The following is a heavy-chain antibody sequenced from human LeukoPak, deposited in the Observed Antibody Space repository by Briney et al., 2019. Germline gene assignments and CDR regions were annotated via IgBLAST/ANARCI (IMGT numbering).Heavy chain of an antibody. CDR1: GESFSGYY. CDR3: ARVWGTYYYGSGTRDRGFDP. V-gene: IGHV4-34*01. J-gene: IGHJ5*02. Sequence: SETLSLTCAVYGESFSGYYWSWIRQPPGEGLEWIGEINHSGSTNYNPSLKSRVTISVDTSKNQFSLKLSSVTAADTAVYYCARVWGTYYYGSGTRDRGFDPWGQGTLVTVSS. D-gene: IGHD3-10*01. CDR2: INHSGST.